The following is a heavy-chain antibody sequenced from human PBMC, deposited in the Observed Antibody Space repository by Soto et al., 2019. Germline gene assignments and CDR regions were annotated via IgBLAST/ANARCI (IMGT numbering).Heavy chain of an antibody. CDR2: INPNSGST. D-gene: IGHD2-2*01. CDR3: ARDHLPDYYYYGMDV. J-gene: IGHJ6*02. V-gene: IGHV1-2*04. CDR1: GYTFTSYG. Sequence: VASVKVSCKASGYTFTSYGISWVRQAPGQGPEWMGWINPNSGSTNYAQKFQGWVTMTRDTSNSTAYMELSRLTSDDTAVYYCARDHLPDYYYYGMDVWGQGTTVTVSS.